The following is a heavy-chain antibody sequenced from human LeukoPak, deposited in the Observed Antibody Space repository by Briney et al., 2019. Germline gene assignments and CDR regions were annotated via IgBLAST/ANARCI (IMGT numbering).Heavy chain of an antibody. J-gene: IGHJ6*04. D-gene: IGHD3-10*01. CDR1: GYTFTSYY. CDR2: INPSGGST. CDR3: ARVRAYYYGSGRYGMDV. Sequence: ASVKVSCKASGYTFTSYYMHWVRQAPGQGLEWMGIINPSGGSTSYAQKFQGRVTMTRDTSTSTVYMELSSLRSEDTAVYYCARVRAYYYGSGRYGMDVWGKGTTVTVS. V-gene: IGHV1-46*01.